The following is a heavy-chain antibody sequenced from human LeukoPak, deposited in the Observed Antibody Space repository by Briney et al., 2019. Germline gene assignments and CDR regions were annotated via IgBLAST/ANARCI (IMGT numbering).Heavy chain of an antibody. Sequence: ASVKVSCKASGYTFTTYYIHWVRQARGQGLEWMGWISAYNGNTNYAQKLQGRVTMTTDTSTSTAYMELRSLRSDDTAVYYCARVELWFGFDYWGQGTLVTVSS. CDR2: ISAYNGNT. CDR3: ARVELWFGFDY. D-gene: IGHD3-10*01. J-gene: IGHJ4*02. CDR1: GYTFTTYY. V-gene: IGHV1-18*04.